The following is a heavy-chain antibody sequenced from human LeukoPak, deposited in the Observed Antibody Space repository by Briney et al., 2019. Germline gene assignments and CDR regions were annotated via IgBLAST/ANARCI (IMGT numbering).Heavy chain of an antibody. CDR2: NNPSGSSA. CDR1: GYTFTGYY. Sequence: GATVKVSCKASGYTFTGYYMDWVRQAPGRGLEWMGFNNPSGSSAAYAQKFQGRLTMTRDMFTSTDYMELTSLTSDDTAVYYCARDNSVGETAWWFDPWGQGTLVTVSS. D-gene: IGHD1-26*01. V-gene: IGHV1-46*01. J-gene: IGHJ5*02. CDR3: ARDNSVGETAWWFDP.